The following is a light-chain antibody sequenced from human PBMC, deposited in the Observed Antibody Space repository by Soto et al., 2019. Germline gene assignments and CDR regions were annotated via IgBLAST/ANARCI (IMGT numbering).Light chain of an antibody. CDR3: QQYSIWRT. J-gene: IGKJ1*01. Sequence: EIAMTQSPATLSLAPGERVTLSCRASESVSTNLAWYQQKAGQAPRLLIYGASTRATGITARFSGSGSGTEFTLTISSLQSEDFAVYYCQQYSIWRTFGQGTKVEIK. V-gene: IGKV3-15*01. CDR2: GAS. CDR1: ESVSTN.